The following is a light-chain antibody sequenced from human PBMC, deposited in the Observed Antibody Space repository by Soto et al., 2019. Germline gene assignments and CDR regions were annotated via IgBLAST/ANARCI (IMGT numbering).Light chain of an antibody. Sequence: QSALTQPPSVSAAPGQKVTISCSGSGSNIGNNYVSWYQQLPGTAPKLLIYDNNKRPSGILDRFSGSKSGTSATLGITGLQTGDEADYYCGAWDSSLSVVVFGGGTKVTVL. CDR3: GAWDSSLSVVV. J-gene: IGLJ2*01. CDR1: GSNIGNNY. CDR2: DNN. V-gene: IGLV1-51*01.